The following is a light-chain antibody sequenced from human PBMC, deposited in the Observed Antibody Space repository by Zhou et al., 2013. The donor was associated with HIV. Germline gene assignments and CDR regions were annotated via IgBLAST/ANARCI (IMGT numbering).Light chain of an antibody. CDR1: QSISSW. CDR3: HQFDSFPWT. V-gene: IGKV1-5*03. J-gene: IGKJ1*01. CDR2: KAS. Sequence: DIQMTQSPSTLSASVGGRVTITCRASQSISSWVAWYQQKPGKVPKLLIYKASSLESGVPSRFSGSGSGTDFTLSISSLQPGDFATYYCHQFDSFPWTFGQGTTVEIK.